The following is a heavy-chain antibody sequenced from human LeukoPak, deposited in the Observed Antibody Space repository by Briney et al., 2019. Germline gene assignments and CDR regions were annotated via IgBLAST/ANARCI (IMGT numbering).Heavy chain of an antibody. CDR1: GFSFGNHA. J-gene: IGHJ4*02. V-gene: IGHV3-23*01. CDR3: AAYSGYDNFDY. Sequence: GGSLRLSCAASGFSFGNHAMIWVRQAAGKGLEWVSVVSGSGDTTHYADSVKGRFTISRDNSKNTLYLQMNSLRAEDTAVYYCAAYSGYDNFDYWGQGTLVTVSS. CDR2: VSGSGDTT. D-gene: IGHD5-12*01.